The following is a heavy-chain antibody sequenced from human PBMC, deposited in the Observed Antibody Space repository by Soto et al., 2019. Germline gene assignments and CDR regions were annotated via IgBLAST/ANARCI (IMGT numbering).Heavy chain of an antibody. J-gene: IGHJ6*02. CDR1: GFAFISYD. CDR3: ARGAPYHPLGGLYYGMDV. V-gene: IGHV3-13*01. Sequence: PWGSLRLSCAASGFAFISYDIHFFRQSTLKCLELVSAIGTAGDTYYPGSVKGRFTISRENAKNSLYLQMNSLRAGDTAVYYCARGAPYHPLGGLYYGMDVWGQGTTVTVSS. D-gene: IGHD2-15*01. CDR2: IGTAGDT.